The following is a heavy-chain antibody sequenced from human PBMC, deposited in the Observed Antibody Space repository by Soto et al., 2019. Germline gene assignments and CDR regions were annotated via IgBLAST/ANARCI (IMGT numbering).Heavy chain of an antibody. J-gene: IGHJ5*02. CDR1: GGTFSSYT. CDR3: ARLGSPNWFDP. Sequence: QVQLVQSGAEVKKPGSSVKVSCKASGGTFSSYTISWVRQAPGQGLEWMGRIIPILGIANYAQKFQGRVTITADKPTSTAYMELSSLRSEDTAVYYCARLGSPNWFDPWGQGTLVTVSS. V-gene: IGHV1-69*02. CDR2: IIPILGIA.